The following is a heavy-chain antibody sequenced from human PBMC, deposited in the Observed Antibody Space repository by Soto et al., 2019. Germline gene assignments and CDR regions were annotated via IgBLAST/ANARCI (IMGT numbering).Heavy chain of an antibody. CDR1: GGSISSDDYY. CDR3: ARDLDGLHDDTSGPFPRPG. V-gene: IGHV4-30-4*01. D-gene: IGHD3-22*01. J-gene: IGHJ1*01. Sequence: SETLSLTCTVSGGSISSDDYYWSWIRQAPGRGLEWIGYIHSSGSIYHNPSLKSRATMSIDTAGNQFSLKVSSVTVADTAVYYCARDLDGLHDDTSGPFPRPGWGQGTLVTVSS. CDR2: IHSSGSI.